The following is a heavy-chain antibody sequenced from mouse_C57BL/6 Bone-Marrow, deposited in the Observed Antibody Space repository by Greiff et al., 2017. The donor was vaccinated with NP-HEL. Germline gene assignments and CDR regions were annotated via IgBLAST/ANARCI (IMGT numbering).Heavy chain of an antibody. CDR3: AKKDGRYWYFDV. D-gene: IGHD2-3*01. CDR1: GFSLTSYG. V-gene: IGHV2-4*01. Sequence: QVQLLQSGPGLVQPSQSLSITCTVSGFSLTSYGVHWVRQPPGKGLEWLGAIWSGGSTDYNAAFISRLSISKENSKSQVFFKMNSLQADDTAIYYCAKKDGRYWYFDVWGTGTTVTVSS. J-gene: IGHJ1*03. CDR2: IWSGGST.